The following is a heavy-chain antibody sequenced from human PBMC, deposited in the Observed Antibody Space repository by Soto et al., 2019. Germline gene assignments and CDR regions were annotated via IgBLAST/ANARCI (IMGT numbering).Heavy chain of an antibody. V-gene: IGHV4-39*01. CDR3: ARQALYVQHSYYYYYIDV. J-gene: IGHJ6*03. CDR1: GGSVSSSSYD. D-gene: IGHD1-1*01. Sequence: SETLSLTCAVSGGSVSSSSYDWGWIRQPPGKGLEWIGSIYYSGSTYYNPSLKSRVTISVDTSKNQFSLKLSSVTAADTAVYYCARQALYVQHSYYYYYIDVWGKRPTLTVPS. CDR2: IYYSGST.